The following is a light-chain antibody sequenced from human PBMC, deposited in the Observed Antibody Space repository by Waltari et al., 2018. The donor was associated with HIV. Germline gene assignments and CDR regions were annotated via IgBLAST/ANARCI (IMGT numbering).Light chain of an antibody. V-gene: IGLV1-44*01. CDR1: SSNIGSNT. CDR3: AAWDDSLNAWV. CDR2: SNN. Sequence: QSVLTQPPSASGNPGQRVTIPCSGSSSNIGSNTLSWYQQLPGPAPKLLIYSNNQRPSGVPDRFSGSKSGTSAALAISGLQSEDEAEYYCAAWDDSLNAWVFGGGTKLTVL. J-gene: IGLJ3*02.